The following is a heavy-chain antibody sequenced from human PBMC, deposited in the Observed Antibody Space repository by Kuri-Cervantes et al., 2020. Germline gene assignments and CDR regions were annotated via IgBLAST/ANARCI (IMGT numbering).Heavy chain of an antibody. CDR2: ISYDGSNK. CDR3: ARDHNYYDSSGYYREQLEQSYLDY. J-gene: IGHJ4*02. Sequence: GESLKISCAASGFTFSSYAMHWVRQAPGKGLEWVALISYDGSNKYYADSVKGRFTISRDNSKNTLYLQMNTLRAEDTAVYFRARDHNYYDSSGYYREQLEQSYLDYWGQGTLVTVSS. CDR1: GFTFSSYA. D-gene: IGHD3-22*01. V-gene: IGHV3-30-3*01.